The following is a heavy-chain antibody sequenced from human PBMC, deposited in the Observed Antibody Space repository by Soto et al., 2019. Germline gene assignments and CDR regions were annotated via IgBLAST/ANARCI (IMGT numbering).Heavy chain of an antibody. CDR2: VNSDGSST. CDR3: AKDYYSDNDSEGFFDY. J-gene: IGHJ4*02. Sequence: PGGSLRLSCAASGFTFSNYWMHWVRQAPGKGLVWVSRVNSDGSSTSYADSVKGRFSISRDNAKNTLYLQMNSLRAEDTAVYYCAKDYYSDNDSEGFFDYWGQGTLVTVSS. V-gene: IGHV3-74*01. D-gene: IGHD3-10*01. CDR1: GFTFSNYW.